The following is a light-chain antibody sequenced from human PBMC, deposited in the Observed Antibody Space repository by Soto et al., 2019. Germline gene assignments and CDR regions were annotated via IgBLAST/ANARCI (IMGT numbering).Light chain of an antibody. J-gene: IGKJ1*01. CDR3: QQYYLYWT. V-gene: IGKV1-5*03. Sequence: DIQMTQSPSTLSASVGDRVTITCRASQSISRWWAWYQQKPGKAPKPLIYKASDLESGVPSRFSGSGSGTEFTLTISSLQPDDSATYYCQQYYLYWTFGQGTKVEIK. CDR2: KAS. CDR1: QSISRW.